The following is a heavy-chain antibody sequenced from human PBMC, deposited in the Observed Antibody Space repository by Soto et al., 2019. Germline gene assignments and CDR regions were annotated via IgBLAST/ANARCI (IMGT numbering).Heavy chain of an antibody. V-gene: IGHV3-23*01. CDR3: ANGRNWCAP. CDR1: GFTFSSFA. Sequence: SGRSLRLSCAASGFTFSSFAMSWVRHAPGKGLEWVSRISGTGVETHYADSVNGRFTISSDNSNATLYLQMNSLRVEATGIYYWANGRNWCAPRDEGTLVTVSS. CDR2: ISGTGVET. J-gene: IGHJ5*02.